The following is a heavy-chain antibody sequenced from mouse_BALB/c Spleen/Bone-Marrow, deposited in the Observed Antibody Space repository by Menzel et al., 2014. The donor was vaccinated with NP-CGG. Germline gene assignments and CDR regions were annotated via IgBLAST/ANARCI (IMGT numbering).Heavy chain of an antibody. V-gene: IGHV1-9*01. J-gene: IGHJ1*01. D-gene: IGHD2-3*01. CDR2: ILPGSGST. Sequence: QVQLQQSGAELMKPGASVKISCKATGYTFSSYWIEWVKQRPGYGLEWIGEILPGSGSTNYNEKFKGKATFTADTSSNTAYMQLSSLTSEDSAVYYCARRGGWLGYFDVWGAGTTVTVSS. CDR3: ARRGGWLGYFDV. CDR1: GYTFSSYW.